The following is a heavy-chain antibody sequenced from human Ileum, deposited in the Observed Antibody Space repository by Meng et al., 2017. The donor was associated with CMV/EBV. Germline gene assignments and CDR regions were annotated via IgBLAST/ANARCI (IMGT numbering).Heavy chain of an antibody. CDR3: ARDYDGLPRVDS. Sequence: SETLSLTCTVSGGAVNIGSYFWTWIRQPPGKGLEWIGYIYFTGKTNYNTSFTSRATISRDTSKNQFSLELSSVTAADTAVYYCARDYDGLPRVDSWGQGTLVTVSS. D-gene: IGHD3-16*01. J-gene: IGHJ4*02. CDR1: GGAVNIGSYF. CDR2: IYFTGKT. V-gene: IGHV4-61*01.